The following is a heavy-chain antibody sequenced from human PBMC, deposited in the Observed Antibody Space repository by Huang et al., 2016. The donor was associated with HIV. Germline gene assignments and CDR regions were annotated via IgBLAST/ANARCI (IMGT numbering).Heavy chain of an antibody. V-gene: IGHV1-69*01. CDR3: ATVDYYDTSGPQRGYFDN. D-gene: IGHD3-22*01. CDR2: IIPTLGTA. CDR1: GGSFRNFA. J-gene: IGHJ4*02. Sequence: QVQLVQSGAEVKKPGSSVKVSCKASGGSFRNFAIGWVRQAPGQGLELMGGIIPTLGTANYAQKSQGRVTIIADEATSTAYMELSSLRSEDTAVYYCATVDYYDTSGPQRGYFDNWGQGTLVTVSS.